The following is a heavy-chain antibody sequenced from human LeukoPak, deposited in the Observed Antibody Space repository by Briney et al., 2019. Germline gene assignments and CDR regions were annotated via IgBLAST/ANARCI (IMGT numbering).Heavy chain of an antibody. CDR1: GGTFSSYA. V-gene: IGHV1-69*04. J-gene: IGHJ4*02. D-gene: IGHD3-22*01. CDR2: IIPILGIA. Sequence: GASVKVSCKASGGTFSSYAISWVRQAPGQGLEWMGRIIPILGIANYAQKFQGRVTITADKSTSTAYMELSSLRSEDTAVYYCARHYDSSGYYLYYFDYWGQGTLVTVSS. CDR3: ARHYDSSGYYLYYFDY.